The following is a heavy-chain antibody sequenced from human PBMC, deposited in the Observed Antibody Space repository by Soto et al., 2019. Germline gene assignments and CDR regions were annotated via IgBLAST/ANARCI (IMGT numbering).Heavy chain of an antibody. CDR2: IHNSGTT. J-gene: IGHJ4*02. Sequence: QVQLQESGPGLVKPSQTLSLTCTVSGSSITNDDYYWNRIRQLPGKGLEWIGYIHNSGTTDYNPSLKSRVTISVDTSKSQFSLKLSSVTAADTAVYFCARQKQWLSPFDDWGQGTLVTVSS. CDR3: ARQKQWLSPFDD. CDR1: GSSITNDDYY. D-gene: IGHD6-19*01. V-gene: IGHV4-31*03.